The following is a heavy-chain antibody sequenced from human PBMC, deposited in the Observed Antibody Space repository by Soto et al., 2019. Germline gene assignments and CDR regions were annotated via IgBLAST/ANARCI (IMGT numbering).Heavy chain of an antibody. J-gene: IGHJ4*02. CDR1: GGSISSGGYY. CDR3: ARSAALRCGGDCYLFDY. V-gene: IGHV4-31*03. CDR2: IYYSGST. Sequence: SETLSLTCTVSGGSISSGGYYWSWIRQHPRKGLEWIGYIYYSGSTYYNPSLKSRVTISVDTSKNQFSLKLSSVTAADTAVYYCARSAALRCGGDCYLFDYWGQGTLVTVSS. D-gene: IGHD2-21*02.